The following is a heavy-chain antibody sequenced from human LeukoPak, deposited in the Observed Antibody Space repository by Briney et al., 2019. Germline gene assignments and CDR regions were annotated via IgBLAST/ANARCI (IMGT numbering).Heavy chain of an antibody. J-gene: IGHJ4*02. Sequence: PSETLSLTCTVSGGSISSSSYYWSWIRQPPGKGLEWIGEINHSGSTNYNPSLKSRVTISVDTSKNQFSLKLSSVTAADTAVYYCARRRIFGVVIIDGFDYWGQGTLVTVSS. CDR2: INHSGST. CDR1: GGSISSSSYY. CDR3: ARRRIFGVVIIDGFDY. D-gene: IGHD3-3*01. V-gene: IGHV4-39*07.